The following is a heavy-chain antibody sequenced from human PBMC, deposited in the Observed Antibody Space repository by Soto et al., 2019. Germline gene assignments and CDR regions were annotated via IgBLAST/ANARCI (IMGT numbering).Heavy chain of an antibody. D-gene: IGHD1-26*01. J-gene: IGHJ4*02. CDR1: GNTFTGYY. Sequence: ASVDVSCKXSGNTFTGYYIHWVRQAPGQGLEWMGWINPNNDGTTYGEKFQGRVTMTRDTSTSTAYMELSRLRSDDTAVYYCARDLGGSRDSWGQGTLVTVSS. V-gene: IGHV1-2*02. CDR2: INPNNDGT. CDR3: ARDLGGSRDS.